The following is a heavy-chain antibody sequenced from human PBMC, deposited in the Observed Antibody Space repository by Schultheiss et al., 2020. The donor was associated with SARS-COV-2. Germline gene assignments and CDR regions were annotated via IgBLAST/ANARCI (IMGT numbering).Heavy chain of an antibody. CDR3: ARMVVVAATLGWFDP. J-gene: IGHJ5*02. D-gene: IGHD2-15*01. CDR1: GGSISSYY. CDR2: IYYSGST. V-gene: IGHV4-59*12. Sequence: SETLSLTCTVSGGSISSYYWSWIRQPPGKGLEWIGYIYYSGSTNYNPSPKSRVTISVDTSKNQFSLKLSSVTAADTAVYYCARMVVVAATLGWFDPWGQGTLVTVSS.